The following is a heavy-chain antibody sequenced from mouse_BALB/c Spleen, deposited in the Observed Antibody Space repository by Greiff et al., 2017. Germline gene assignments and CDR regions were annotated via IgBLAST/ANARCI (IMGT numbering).Heavy chain of an antibody. J-gene: IGHJ4*01. CDR3: ARDNGYDDAMDY. Sequence: VQGVESGPGLVAPSQSLSITCTVSGFSFTGYGVNWVRPPPGKGLEWLGMIWGDGSTDYNSALKSRLSISKDNSKSQVFLKMNSLQTDDTARYYCARDNGYDDAMDYWGQGTSVTVSS. V-gene: IGHV2-6-7*01. CDR1: GFSFTGYG. CDR2: IWGDGST. D-gene: IGHD2-2*01.